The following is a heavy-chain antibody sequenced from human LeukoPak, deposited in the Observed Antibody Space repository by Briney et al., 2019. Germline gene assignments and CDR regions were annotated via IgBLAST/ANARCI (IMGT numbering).Heavy chain of an antibody. CDR3: ARQRKTYYYGSGSYTSNWFDP. V-gene: IGHV5-51*01. D-gene: IGHD3-10*01. CDR2: IYHGDSDT. Sequence: GESLKISCNGSGYSFTSYWIGWVRQMPGKGLEWMGIIYHGDSDTRYSPSFQGQVTISADKSISTAYLQWSSLKASDTAMYYCARQRKTYYYGSGSYTSNWFDPWGQGTLVTVSS. CDR1: GYSFTSYW. J-gene: IGHJ5*02.